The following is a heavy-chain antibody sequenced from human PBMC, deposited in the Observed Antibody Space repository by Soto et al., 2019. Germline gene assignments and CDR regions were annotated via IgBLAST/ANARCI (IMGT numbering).Heavy chain of an antibody. CDR1: GFTFSLYS. V-gene: IGHV3-21*01. Sequence: PGGSLRRSCAASGFTFSLYSMIWVRQAPGKGLEWVASITSSSSYIYYEDSLKGRFTISRDNAKNSLFLQLDSLRAEDTAVYFFVRARSTDSRHDYWGQGTLVTVS. CDR2: ITSSSSYI. D-gene: IGHD3-22*01. CDR3: VRARSTDSRHDY. J-gene: IGHJ4*02.